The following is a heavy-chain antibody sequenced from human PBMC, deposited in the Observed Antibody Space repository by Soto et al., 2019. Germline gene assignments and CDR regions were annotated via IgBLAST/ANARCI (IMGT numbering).Heavy chain of an antibody. CDR3: AKSVWANDYDFWRGYPLYGMDV. Sequence: GGSLRLSCAASGFTFSSYGMHWVRQAPGKGLEWVAVISYDGSNKYYADSVKGRFTISRDNSKNTLYLQMNSLRAEDTAVYYCAKSVWANDYDFWRGYPLYGMDVWGQGTTATVSS. CDR2: ISYDGSNK. V-gene: IGHV3-30*18. CDR1: GFTFSSYG. D-gene: IGHD3-3*01. J-gene: IGHJ6*02.